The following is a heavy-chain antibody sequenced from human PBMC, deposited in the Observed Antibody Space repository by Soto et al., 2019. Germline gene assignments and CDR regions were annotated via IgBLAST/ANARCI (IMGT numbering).Heavy chain of an antibody. V-gene: IGHV1-8*01. CDR1: GYTFTSYD. Sequence: QVQLVQSGAEVKKPGASVKVSCKASGYTFTSYDINWVRQATGQGLEWMGWMNPNSGNTGYAQKFQGRVTMTRNTSISTAYMELSSLRSEDTAVYYCARCPSITIFGVVITGNYYGMDVWGQGTTVTVSS. J-gene: IGHJ6*02. CDR2: MNPNSGNT. D-gene: IGHD3-3*01. CDR3: ARCPSITIFGVVITGNYYGMDV.